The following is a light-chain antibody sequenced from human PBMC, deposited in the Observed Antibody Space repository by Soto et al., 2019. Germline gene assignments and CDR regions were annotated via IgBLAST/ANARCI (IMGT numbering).Light chain of an antibody. J-gene: IGLJ1*01. CDR2: EGS. V-gene: IGLV2-23*01. CDR1: VSDVGSFGP. Sequence: QSVLTQPASVSGSPGQSITISCTGSVSDVGSFGPVSWYQQHPGQVPKLIIYEGSRRPSGVSSRFSGSKSGNTASLTISGLQAEDEADYYCCSYAGSSYVFGTGTKVTVL. CDR3: CSYAGSSYV.